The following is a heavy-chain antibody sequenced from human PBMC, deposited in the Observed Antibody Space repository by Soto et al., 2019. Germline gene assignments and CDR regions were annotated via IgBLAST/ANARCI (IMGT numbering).Heavy chain of an antibody. CDR2: IIPLFDTP. Sequence: QVHLVQSGAEVKKPGSSVKVSCKTSGATFSTYAISWVRQVPGQALEWMGGIIPLFDTPNYAQRFQGRVTITADESTSTAYMNLSSLTSEDTAVYYCASLAGYSISWGQGTLVTVSS. CDR1: GATFSTYA. CDR3: ASLAGYSIS. D-gene: IGHD6-6*01. V-gene: IGHV1-69*12. J-gene: IGHJ4*02.